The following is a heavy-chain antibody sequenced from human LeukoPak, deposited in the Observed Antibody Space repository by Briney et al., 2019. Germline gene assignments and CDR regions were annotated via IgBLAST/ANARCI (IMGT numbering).Heavy chain of an antibody. Sequence: GASVKVSCKASGGTFSSYAISWVRQAPGQGLEWMGGIIPIFGTANYAQKFQGRVTITTAESTRTAYMELSSLRSEDTAVYCCAGREFCGGDCYPAGYCDYWRQGTLVSVSS. J-gene: IGHJ4*02. CDR1: GGTFSSYA. CDR3: AGREFCGGDCYPAGYCDY. V-gene: IGHV1-69*05. CDR2: IIPIFGTA. D-gene: IGHD2-21*02.